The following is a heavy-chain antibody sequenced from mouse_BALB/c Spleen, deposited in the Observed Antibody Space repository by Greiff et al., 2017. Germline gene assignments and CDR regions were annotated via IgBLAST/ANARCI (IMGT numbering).Heavy chain of an antibody. D-gene: IGHD2-3*01. CDR3: ARGDGYYVPYAMDY. CDR2: ISYSGST. Sequence: EVKLMESGPGLVKPSQSLSLTCTVTGYSITSDYAWNWIRQFPGNKLEWMGYISYSGSTSYNPSLKSRISITRDTSKNQFFLQLNSVTTEDTATYYCARGDGYYVPYAMDYRGEGASVTVSS. J-gene: IGHJ4*01. V-gene: IGHV3-2*02. CDR1: GYSITSDYA.